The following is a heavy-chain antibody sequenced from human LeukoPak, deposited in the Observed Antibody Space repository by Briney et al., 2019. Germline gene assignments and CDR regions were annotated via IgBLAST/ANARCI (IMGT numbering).Heavy chain of an antibody. CDR2: IYHSGST. CDR3: ARVSRGDSTLDY. Sequence: SETLSLTCAVSGGSISSSNWWSWVRQPPGKGLEWIGEIYHSGSTNYNPSLRGRLTMSVDTSKNELSLKVRSVTAADTAVYYCARVSRGDSTLDYWGQGTLVTVSS. V-gene: IGHV4-4*02. D-gene: IGHD2-21*02. J-gene: IGHJ4*02. CDR1: GGSISSSNW.